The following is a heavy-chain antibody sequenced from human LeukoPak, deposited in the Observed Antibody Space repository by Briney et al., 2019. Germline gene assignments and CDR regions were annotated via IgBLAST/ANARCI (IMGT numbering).Heavy chain of an antibody. CDR1: GFTFSSYW. D-gene: IGHD3-3*01. CDR2: INTDGSST. J-gene: IGHJ4*02. V-gene: IGHV3-74*01. Sequence: GGSLRLSCAASGFTFSSYWMHWVRQAPGKGLVWVSRINTDGSSTNYADSVKGRFTISRDNAKNTLYLQMNSLRAEDTAVYYCARRRSTTIFGVVIDYFDYWGQGTLVTVSS. CDR3: ARRRSTTIFGVVIDYFDY.